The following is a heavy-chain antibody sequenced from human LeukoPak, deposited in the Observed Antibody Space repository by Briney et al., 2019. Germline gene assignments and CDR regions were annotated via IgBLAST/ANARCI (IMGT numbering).Heavy chain of an antibody. V-gene: IGHV3-21*01. CDR1: GFTFSSYS. J-gene: IGHJ4*02. CDR2: ISSSSYI. D-gene: IGHD2-8*01. Sequence: GGSLRLSCAASGFTFSSYSMNWVRQVPGKGLEWVSSISSSSYIYYADSVKGRFTISRDNAKDSLYLQMNSLSAEDTAVYYCARDNGAKQFDYWGQGTLVIVSA. CDR3: ARDNGAKQFDY.